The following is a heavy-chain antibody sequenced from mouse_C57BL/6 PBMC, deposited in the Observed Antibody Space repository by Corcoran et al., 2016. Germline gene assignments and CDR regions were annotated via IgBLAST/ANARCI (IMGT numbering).Heavy chain of an antibody. Sequence: EVQLQQSGPELVKPGASVKMSCKASGYTFTDYYMHWVKQSHRKSREGIGYIYPNNGGNGYNQKFKGKATLTVDKSSSTAYMELRSLTSEDSAVYYCARRTGDAMDYWGQGTSVTVSS. CDR3: ARRTGDAMDY. D-gene: IGHD4-1*01. J-gene: IGHJ4*01. CDR2: IYPNNGGN. V-gene: IGHV1-34*01. CDR1: GYTFTDYY.